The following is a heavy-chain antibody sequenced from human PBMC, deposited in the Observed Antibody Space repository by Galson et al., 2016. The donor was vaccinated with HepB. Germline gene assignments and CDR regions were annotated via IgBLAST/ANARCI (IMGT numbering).Heavy chain of an antibody. CDR3: AKDLDIVVVPSAIDY. D-gene: IGHD2-2*01. V-gene: IGHV3-23*01. CDR1: GFTFSRYA. CDR2: ISGSGDRR. J-gene: IGHJ4*02. Sequence: SLRLSCAASGFTFSRYAMSWVRQAPGKGLEWVSVISGSGDRRYYADSVKGRFITSRDNSKNTVYLQMNSLRVEDTAVYYCAKDLDIVVVPSAIDYWGQGTPVTVSS.